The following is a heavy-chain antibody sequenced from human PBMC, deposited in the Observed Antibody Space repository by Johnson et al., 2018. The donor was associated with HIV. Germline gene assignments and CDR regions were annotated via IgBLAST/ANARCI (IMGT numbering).Heavy chain of an antibody. V-gene: IGHV3-20*04. J-gene: IGHJ3*02. CDR1: GFSFDDYG. Sequence: VQLVESGGRVVRPGGSLTLSCAASGFSFDDYGMTWVRQIAGKGLEWVSGINWNGGATGYADSVKGRFTISRDNAKNSLYLQMNSLRAEDTALYYCARDRGWGDAFDIWGQGTMVTVSS. CDR3: ARDRGWGDAFDI. D-gene: IGHD3-10*01. CDR2: INWNGGAT.